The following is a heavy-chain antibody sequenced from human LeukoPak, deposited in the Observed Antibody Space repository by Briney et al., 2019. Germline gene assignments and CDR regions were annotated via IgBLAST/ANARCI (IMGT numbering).Heavy chain of an antibody. Sequence: PGGSLRLSCAASGFTFSTYSMDWVRQAPGKGLEWVSSISSSSNYIYYAVSVKGRFTISRDNSRNTLYLQMNSLRAEDTAVYYCAVCRNWPTFDYWGQGTLVTVSS. D-gene: IGHD1-20*01. J-gene: IGHJ4*02. CDR2: ISSSSNYI. CDR3: AVCRNWPTFDY. CDR1: GFTFSTYS. V-gene: IGHV3-21*04.